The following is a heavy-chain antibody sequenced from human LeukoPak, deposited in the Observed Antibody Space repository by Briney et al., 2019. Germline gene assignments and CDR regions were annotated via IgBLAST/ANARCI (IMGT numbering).Heavy chain of an antibody. CDR3: ARGNRMFDY. CDR2: ISYDGSNK. CDR1: GFTFSSYA. D-gene: IGHD1/OR15-1a*01. V-gene: IGHV3-30-3*01. J-gene: IGHJ4*02. Sequence: GGSLRLSCAASGFTFSSYAMHWVRHAPGKGLEWVAVISYDGSNKYYADSVKGRFTISRDNSKSTLYLQMNSLRAEDTAVYYCARGNRMFDYWGQGTLVTVSS.